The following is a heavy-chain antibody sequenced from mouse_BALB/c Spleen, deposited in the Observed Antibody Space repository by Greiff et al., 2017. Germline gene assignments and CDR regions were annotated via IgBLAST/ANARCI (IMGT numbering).Heavy chain of an antibody. D-gene: IGHD3-3*01. CDR1: GYAFSSYW. CDR3: ARSKGDYYYAMDY. Sequence: VQLQESGAELVRPGSSVKISCKASGYAFSSYWMNWVKQRPGQGLEWIGQIYPGDGDTNYNGKFKGKATLTADKSSSTAYMQLSSLTSEDSAVYFCARSKGDYYYAMDYWGQGTSVTVSS. J-gene: IGHJ4*01. CDR2: IYPGDGDT. V-gene: IGHV1-80*01.